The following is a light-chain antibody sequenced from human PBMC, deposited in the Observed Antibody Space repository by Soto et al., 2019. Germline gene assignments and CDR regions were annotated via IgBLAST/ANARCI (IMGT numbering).Light chain of an antibody. CDR2: GAS. V-gene: IGKV3-15*01. CDR1: QSVSSN. J-gene: IGKJ1*01. CDR3: QQYNTWWT. Sequence: EIVMSQSPATLSVSPGERATLSCRASQSVSSNLAWYQQKPGQAPRLLIYGASTRATGIPARFSGSGSGTEFTLTISSLQSEDFAVNYCQQYNTWWTFGQGTKVDIK.